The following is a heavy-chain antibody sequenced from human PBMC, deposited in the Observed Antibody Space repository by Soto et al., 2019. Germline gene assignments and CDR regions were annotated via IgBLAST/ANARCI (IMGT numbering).Heavy chain of an antibody. CDR1: GGSISSGDYY. J-gene: IGHJ3*02. CDR3: ARAKYSGAFDI. D-gene: IGHD2-15*01. Sequence: QVQLQESGPGLVKPSQTLSLTCTVSGGSISSGDYYWSWIRQPPGKGLEWIGYIYYSGYTFYNPSLKSRLTISVDTSKNQFSLKLSSVTAADSAVYYCARAKYSGAFDIWGQGTMVTVSS. CDR2: IYYSGYT. V-gene: IGHV4-30-4*01.